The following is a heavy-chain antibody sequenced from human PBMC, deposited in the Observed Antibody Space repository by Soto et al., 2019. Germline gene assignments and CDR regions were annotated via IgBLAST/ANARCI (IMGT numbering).Heavy chain of an antibody. D-gene: IGHD3-3*01. CDR1: GFTFSDYY. CDR2: ISSSGSTI. V-gene: IGHV3-11*01. Sequence: GGSLRLSCAASGFTFSDYYMSWIRQAPGKGLEWVSYISSSGSTIYYADSVKGRFTISRDNAKNSLYLQMNSLRAEDTAVYYCASCPQYYDFWSGLEYFQHWGQGTLVTVSS. CDR3: ASCPQYYDFWSGLEYFQH. J-gene: IGHJ1*01.